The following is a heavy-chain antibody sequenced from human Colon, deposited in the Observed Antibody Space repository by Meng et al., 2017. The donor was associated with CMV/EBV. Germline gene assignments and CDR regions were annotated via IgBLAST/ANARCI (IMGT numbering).Heavy chain of an antibody. Sequence: GGSLRLSCAASGFNFSHYTISWVRQAPGKGLEWISSISSSGAYIYYADSLQGRFTISRDNAKSFVFLQMSSLRAEDTAMYFCVRGSGLSGRFPGYWGQGTLVTVSS. CDR3: VRGSGLSGRFPGY. CDR2: ISSSGAYI. CDR1: GFNFSHYT. V-gene: IGHV3-21*04. J-gene: IGHJ4*02. D-gene: IGHD1-26*01.